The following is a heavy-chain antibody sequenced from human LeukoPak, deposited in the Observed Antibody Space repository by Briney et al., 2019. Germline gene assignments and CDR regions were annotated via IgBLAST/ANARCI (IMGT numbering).Heavy chain of an antibody. CDR1: GFTFSSYA. J-gene: IGHJ4*02. D-gene: IGHD5-18*01. V-gene: IGHV3-30-3*01. CDR2: ISYDGSNK. CDR3: ARETARYSYGYVVGLDY. Sequence: GRSLRLSCAASGFTFSSYAMHWVRQAPGKGLEWVAVISYDGSNKYYADSVKGRFTISRDNSKNTLYLQMNSLRAEDTAVHYCARETARYSYGYVVGLDYWGQGTLVTVSS.